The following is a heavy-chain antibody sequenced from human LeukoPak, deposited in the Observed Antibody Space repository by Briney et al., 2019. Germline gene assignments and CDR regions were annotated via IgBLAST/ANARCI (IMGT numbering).Heavy chain of an antibody. V-gene: IGHV4-59*12. J-gene: IGHJ2*01. D-gene: IGHD2-15*01. CDR2: IYYSGST. CDR1: GGSFSTYY. Sequence: PSETLSLTCTVSGGSFSTYYWSWIRQPPGKGLEWIGYIYYSGSTNYNPSLKSRVTISVDTSKNQFSLKLSSVTAADMAVYYCARRSGSTYWYFDLWGRGTLVTVSS. CDR3: ARRSGSTYWYFDL.